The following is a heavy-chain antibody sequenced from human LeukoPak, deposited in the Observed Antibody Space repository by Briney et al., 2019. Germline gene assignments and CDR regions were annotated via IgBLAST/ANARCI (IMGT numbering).Heavy chain of an antibody. J-gene: IGHJ4*02. CDR1: GFTFNNYG. D-gene: IGHD2-15*01. Sequence: GGSLRLSCAASGFTFNNYGMHWVRQAPGRGLEWVSSISGSGGSIYYADSVKGRFTISRDNSKNTLYLQMNSLRAEDTAVYYCAKARGEQNGGSNYWGQGTQVIVSS. CDR3: AKARGEQNGGSNY. CDR2: ISGSGGSI. V-gene: IGHV3-23*01.